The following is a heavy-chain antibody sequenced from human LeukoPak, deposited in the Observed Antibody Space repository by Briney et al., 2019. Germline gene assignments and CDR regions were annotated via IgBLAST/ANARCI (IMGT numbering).Heavy chain of an antibody. CDR1: GFSFSTYW. Sequence: GGSLRLSCVASGFSFSTYWMNWVRQPPGRGLEWVANIKEDGSQKYYVDSVNGRFTISRDNAKNSLYLQMNTLRDEDTAVYYCVGLVRQTYFYSTFWGQGVLVTVSS. V-gene: IGHV3-7*01. J-gene: IGHJ4*02. D-gene: IGHD3-9*01. CDR3: VGLVRQTYFYSTF. CDR2: IKEDGSQK.